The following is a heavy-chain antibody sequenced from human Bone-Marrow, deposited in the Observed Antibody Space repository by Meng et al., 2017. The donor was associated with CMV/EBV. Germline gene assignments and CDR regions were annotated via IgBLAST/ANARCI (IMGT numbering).Heavy chain of an antibody. Sequence: ASVKVSCKASGYSFTGYFMHWVRQAPGQGLEWMGWINPNNGDTRYSQNFKGRVTMTRDRSLNTLYLDLSRRRSDDTAVYYCARGRDGYIKGLDSWGQGTLVTVSS. D-gene: IGHD5-24*01. CDR2: INPNNGDT. CDR1: GYSFTGYF. CDR3: ARGRDGYIKGLDS. J-gene: IGHJ5*01. V-gene: IGHV1-2*02.